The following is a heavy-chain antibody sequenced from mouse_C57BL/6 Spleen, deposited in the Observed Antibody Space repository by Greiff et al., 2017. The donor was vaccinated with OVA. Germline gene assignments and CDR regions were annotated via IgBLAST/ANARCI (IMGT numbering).Heavy chain of an antibody. D-gene: IGHD1-1*01. CDR3: ARGYGRYWYFDV. J-gene: IGHJ1*03. CDR2: ISSGSSTI. V-gene: IGHV5-17*01. Sequence: EVKLVESGGGLVKPGGSLKLSCAASGFTFSDYGMHWVRQAPEKGLEWVAYISSGSSTIYYADTVKGRFTISRDNAKNTLSLQMTSLRSEDTAMYYCARGYGRYWYFDVWGTGTTVTVSS. CDR1: GFTFSDYG.